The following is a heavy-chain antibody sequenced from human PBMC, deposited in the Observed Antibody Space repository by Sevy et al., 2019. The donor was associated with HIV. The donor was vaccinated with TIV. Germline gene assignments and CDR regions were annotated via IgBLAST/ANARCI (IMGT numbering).Heavy chain of an antibody. D-gene: IGHD2-8*01. V-gene: IGHV4-30-4*01. CDR3: AGYPVSKPTNY. CDR2: IYYSGST. CDR1: GGSISSGDYY. Sequence: SETLSLTCTVSGGSISSGDYYWSWIRQPPGKGLEGIGYIYYSGSTYYNPSLKSRVTISVDTSKNQFSLKLSSVTAADTAVSYCAGYPVSKPTNYWGQGTLVTVSS. J-gene: IGHJ1*01.